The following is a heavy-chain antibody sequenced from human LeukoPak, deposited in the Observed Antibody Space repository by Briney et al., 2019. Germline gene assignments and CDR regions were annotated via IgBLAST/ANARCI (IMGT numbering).Heavy chain of an antibody. CDR1: GDSISTNYW. V-gene: IGHV4-4*02. CDR2: IYHSGKT. D-gene: IGHD6-19*01. Sequence: PSETLSLTCAVSGDSISTNYWWTWVRQPPGKGLEWIGEIYHSGKTNYNPSLKSRVTISVDTSKNQFSLKLSSVTAADTAVYYCARDRIGVNQRDAFDIWGQGTMVTVSS. CDR3: ARDRIGVNQRDAFDI. J-gene: IGHJ3*02.